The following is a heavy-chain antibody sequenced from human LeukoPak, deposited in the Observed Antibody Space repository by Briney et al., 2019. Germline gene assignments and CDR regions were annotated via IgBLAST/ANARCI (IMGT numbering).Heavy chain of an antibody. D-gene: IGHD3-3*01. Sequence: ASVKVSCKASGYTFTSYGISWVRQAPGQGLEWMGWISAYNGNTNYAQKLQGRVTMTTDTSTSTAYMELRSLRSDDTAVYYCARDLPPLTIFHPAAGPFDYWGQGTLVTVSS. V-gene: IGHV1-18*01. CDR2: ISAYNGNT. J-gene: IGHJ4*02. CDR3: ARDLPPLTIFHPAAGPFDY. CDR1: GYTFTSYG.